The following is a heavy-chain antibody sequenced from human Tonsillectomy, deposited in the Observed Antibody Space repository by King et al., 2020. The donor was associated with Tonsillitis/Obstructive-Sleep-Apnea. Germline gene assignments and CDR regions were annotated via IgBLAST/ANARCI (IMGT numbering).Heavy chain of an antibody. CDR1: GFSFGEYA. D-gene: IGHD2-2*01. J-gene: IGHJ3*02. CDR3: TRDQEDIVVVPAAENDAFDI. Sequence: VQLVESGGGLVKPRRSLRLSCTASGFSFGEYAMSLFRQDPGKGLDWVGFIRSEADGGTIDYAASVNGRFTISRDDSKSITYLQMNSLKTEDTAVYYCTRDQEDIVVVPAAENDAFDIWGQGTMVTVSS. CDR2: IRSEADGGTI. V-gene: IGHV3-49*05.